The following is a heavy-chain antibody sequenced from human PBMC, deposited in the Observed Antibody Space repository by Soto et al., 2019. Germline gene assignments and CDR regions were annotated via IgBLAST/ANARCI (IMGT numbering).Heavy chain of an antibody. Sequence: PSETLCLTCTVSGGSISSYCWSWIRQPPGKGLEGIGYIYYSGSTNYNPSLKSRVTISVDTSKNQFSLKLSSVTAADTAVYYCARDMGYSSSPGWFDPWGQGTLVTVSS. J-gene: IGHJ5*02. CDR1: GGSISSYC. D-gene: IGHD6-13*01. V-gene: IGHV4-59*01. CDR3: ARDMGYSSSPGWFDP. CDR2: IYYSGST.